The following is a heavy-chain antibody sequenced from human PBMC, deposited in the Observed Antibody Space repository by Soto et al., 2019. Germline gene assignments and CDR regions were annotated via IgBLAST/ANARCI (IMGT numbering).Heavy chain of an antibody. J-gene: IGHJ5*02. V-gene: IGHV4-31*03. CDR3: ARGVTMVRGVRGNWFDP. CDR1: GGSISSGGYY. D-gene: IGHD3-10*01. CDR2: IYYSGST. Sequence: QVQLQESGPGLVKPSQTLSLTCTVSGGSISSGGYYWSWIRQHPGKGLDWIGYIYYSGSTYYNPSLKSRVTISVDTSKNQFSLKLSSVTAADTAVYYCARGVTMVRGVRGNWFDPWGQGTLVTVSS.